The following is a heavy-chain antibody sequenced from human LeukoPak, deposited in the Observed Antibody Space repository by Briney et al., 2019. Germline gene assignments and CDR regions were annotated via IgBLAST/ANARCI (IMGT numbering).Heavy chain of an antibody. J-gene: IGHJ4*02. CDR2: IWYDGSNK. CDR3: ARRYCSGGSCYHY. V-gene: IGHV3-33*01. D-gene: IGHD2-15*01. CDR1: GFTFSSYG. Sequence: PGGSLRLSCAASGFTFSSYGMHWVRQAPGKGLEWVAVIWYDGSNKYYADSVKGRFTISRDNSKNTLYLQMNSLRAEDTAVYYCARRYCSGGSCYHYWGQGTLVTVSS.